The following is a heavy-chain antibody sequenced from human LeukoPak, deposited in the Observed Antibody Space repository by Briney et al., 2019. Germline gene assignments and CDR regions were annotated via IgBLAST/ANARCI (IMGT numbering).Heavy chain of an antibody. D-gene: IGHD3-10*01. V-gene: IGHV4-59*01. J-gene: IGHJ4*02. CDR3: TSAGSGSYGPVDY. CDR1: GGSISGYY. CDR2: IYYRGNT. Sequence: PWETLTLTCTVSGGSISGYYWSWIRQSPGKGLEWIGYIYYRGNTIYYPSLKSRGTISSATDKTHCSLWLNSRTAAETTVQYCTSAGSGSYGPVDYSGQGALVTVSS.